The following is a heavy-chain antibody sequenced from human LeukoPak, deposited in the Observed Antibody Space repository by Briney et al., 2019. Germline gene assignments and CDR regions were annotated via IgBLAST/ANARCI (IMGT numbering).Heavy chain of an antibody. Sequence: GESLKISCKGSGYTFTSYWIGWVRQMPGKGLEWMGIIYPGDSDTRYSPSFQGQVTISADKSLNTAYLQWSSLKASDTAMYYCGTSEGASHFDYWGQGTLVTVSS. CDR1: GYTFTSYW. CDR3: GTSEGASHFDY. D-gene: IGHD1-26*01. J-gene: IGHJ4*02. CDR2: IYPGDSDT. V-gene: IGHV5-51*01.